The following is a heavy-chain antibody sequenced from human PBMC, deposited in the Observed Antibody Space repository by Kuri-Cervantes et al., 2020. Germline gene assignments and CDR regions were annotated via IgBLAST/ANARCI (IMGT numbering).Heavy chain of an antibody. CDR1: GGSINSSTYY. CDR2: IFYSEST. Sequence: GSLRLSCTVSGGSINSSTYYWDWIRQPPGKGLEWIGTIFYSESTYYNPSLQSRVTISLDTSKSQFSLNLRSVTAADTAVYYCVRGGTRRIVGTTRAFDIWGQGTMVTVSS. J-gene: IGHJ3*02. CDR3: VRGGTRRIVGTTRAFDI. D-gene: IGHD1-26*01. V-gene: IGHV4-39*01.